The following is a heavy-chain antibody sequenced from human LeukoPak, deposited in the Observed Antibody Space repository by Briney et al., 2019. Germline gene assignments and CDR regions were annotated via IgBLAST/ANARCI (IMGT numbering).Heavy chain of an antibody. Sequence: GGSLRLSCAASGFTFSSYAMSWVRQAPGKGLDWVSAISVSAGSTYYADSVKGRFTISRDNAKNSLYLQMNSLRAEDTAVYYCARDTRYDILTGYLNHPVHMDVWGKGTTVTVSS. V-gene: IGHV3-23*01. J-gene: IGHJ6*03. CDR1: GFTFSSYA. CDR2: ISVSAGST. D-gene: IGHD3-9*01. CDR3: ARDTRYDILTGYLNHPVHMDV.